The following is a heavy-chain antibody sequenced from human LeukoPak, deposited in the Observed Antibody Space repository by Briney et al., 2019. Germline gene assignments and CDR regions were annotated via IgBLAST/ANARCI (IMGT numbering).Heavy chain of an antibody. V-gene: IGHV3-7*01. CDR3: ARDTYRFFDL. CDR2: IKEDGSDK. CDR1: GFTFNTHW. J-gene: IGHJ2*01. Sequence: PGGSLRLSCTASGFTFNTHWMGWVRQAPGKGLEWVADIKEDGSDKYSVDSVKGRFTISRDNTKNSLYLHMDSLRAEDTAVYYCARDTYRFFDLWGHGTLVTVSS.